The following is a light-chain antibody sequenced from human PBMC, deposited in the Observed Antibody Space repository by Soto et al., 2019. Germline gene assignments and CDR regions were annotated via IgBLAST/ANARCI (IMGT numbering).Light chain of an antibody. CDR1: QSITNNF. J-gene: IGKJ4*01. CDR3: QQFDKLIT. V-gene: IGKV3D-20*01. Sequence: EIVLTQSPATLSLSPGERATLSCGASQSITNNFLAWYQQRPGLAPRLLIYDASNRAAGILDRFSGSGSGTDFTLTISRLEPEDFAVYYCQQFDKLITFGGGTKVEI. CDR2: DAS.